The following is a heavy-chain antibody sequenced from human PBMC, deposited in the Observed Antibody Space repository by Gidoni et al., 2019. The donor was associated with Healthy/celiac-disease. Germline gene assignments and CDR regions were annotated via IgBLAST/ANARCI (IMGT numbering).Heavy chain of an antibody. V-gene: IGHV3-30-3*01. D-gene: IGHD1-26*01. CDR2: ISYDGSNK. CDR3: AREDGGAQYYYYGMDV. Sequence: QVQLVESGGGVVQPGRSLRLSCAAPGFTSSSYAMHWVRQAPGKGLEGVAVISYDGSNKYYADSVKGRFTISRDNSKNTLYLQMNSLRAEDTAVYYCAREDGGAQYYYYGMDVWGQGTTVTVSS. CDR1: GFTSSSYA. J-gene: IGHJ6*02.